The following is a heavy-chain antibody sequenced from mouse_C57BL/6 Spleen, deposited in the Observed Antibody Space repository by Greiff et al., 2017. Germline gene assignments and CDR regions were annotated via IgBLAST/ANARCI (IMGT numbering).Heavy chain of an antibody. CDR2: IWTGGGT. D-gene: IGHD3-2*02. CDR1: GFSLTSYA. J-gene: IGHJ2*01. V-gene: IGHV2-9-1*01. CDR3: ARHSSVYVQLYFDY. Sequence: QVQLQQSGPGLVAPSQSLSITCTVSGFSLTSYAISWVRQPPGKGLEWLGVIWTGGGTNYNSAIKSRLSISKDNSKSQVFLKMNSLQTDDSARYYGARHSSVYVQLYFDYWGQGTTLTVSS.